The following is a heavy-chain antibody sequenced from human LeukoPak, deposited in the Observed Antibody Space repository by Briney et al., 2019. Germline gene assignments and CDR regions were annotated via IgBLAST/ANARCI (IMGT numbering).Heavy chain of an antibody. D-gene: IGHD2-8*02. J-gene: IGHJ4*02. CDR1: GFTFGDYA. CDR3: AGGWGPMVVSY. CDR2: ISWNGGSI. V-gene: IGHV3-9*01. Sequence: GRSLRLSCAASGFTFGDYAMHWVRQVPGKGLEWVSYISWNGGSINYADSVKGRFTISRDNAKNSLYLQMNSLRAEDTAVYYCAGGWGPMVVSYWGQGTLVTVSS.